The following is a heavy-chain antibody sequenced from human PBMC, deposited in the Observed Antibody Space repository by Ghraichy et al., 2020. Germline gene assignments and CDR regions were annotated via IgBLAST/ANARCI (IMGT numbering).Heavy chain of an antibody. CDR2: IYYSGST. V-gene: IGHV4-59*01. D-gene: IGHD3-9*01. CDR1: GGSISSYY. CDR3: ARAHDWGWFDP. J-gene: IGHJ5*02. Sequence: SETLSLTCTVSGGSISSYYWSWIRQPPGKGLEWIGYIYYSGSTNYNPSLKSRVTISVDTSKNQFSLKLSSVTAADTAVYYCARAHDWGWFDPWGQGTLVTVSS.